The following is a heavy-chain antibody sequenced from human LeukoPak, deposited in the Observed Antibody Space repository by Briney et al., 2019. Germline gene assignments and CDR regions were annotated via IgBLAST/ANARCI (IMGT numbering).Heavy chain of an antibody. Sequence: GGSLRLSCAASGFTFSSYDMSWVRQAPGKGLEWVSGISGSGGSTYYADSVKGRFTISRDNSKNTLYPQMNSLRAEDTAIYYCAKDLRSSSWYDYFDYWGQGTLVTVSS. J-gene: IGHJ4*02. D-gene: IGHD6-13*01. CDR2: ISGSGGST. CDR3: AKDLRSSSWYDYFDY. V-gene: IGHV3-23*01. CDR1: GFTFSSYD.